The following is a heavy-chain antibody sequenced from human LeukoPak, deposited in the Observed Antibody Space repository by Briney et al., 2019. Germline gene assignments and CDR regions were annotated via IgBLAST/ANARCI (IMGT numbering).Heavy chain of an antibody. CDR3: ARVVAAALDAFDI. CDR1: GFTFISYG. CDR2: ISYDGSNK. D-gene: IGHD6-13*01. V-gene: IGHV3-33*05. J-gene: IGHJ3*02. Sequence: GGSLRLSCAASGFTFISYGMHWVRQAPGKGLEWVAVISYDGSNKYYADSVKGRFTISRDNSKNSLYLQMNSLRAEDTAVYYCARVVAAALDAFDIWGQGTMVTVSS.